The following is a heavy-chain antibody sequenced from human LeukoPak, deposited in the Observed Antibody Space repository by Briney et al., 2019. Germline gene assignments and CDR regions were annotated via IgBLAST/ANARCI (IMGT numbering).Heavy chain of an antibody. D-gene: IGHD6-6*01. V-gene: IGHV3-74*01. CDR1: GFSLRSYW. Sequence: GGSLRLSCAVSGFSLRSYWMHWVRQAPGKGLVWVSRISGGGSMTNYADSVKGRFTISRDNAKNTVYLQMNSLRAEDTAVYYCARYSSSSGGASHYFDYWGQGTLVTVSS. CDR2: ISGGGSMT. CDR3: ARYSSSSGGASHYFDY. J-gene: IGHJ4*02.